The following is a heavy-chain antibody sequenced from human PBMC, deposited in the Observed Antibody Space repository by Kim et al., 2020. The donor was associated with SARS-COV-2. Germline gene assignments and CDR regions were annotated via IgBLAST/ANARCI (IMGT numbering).Heavy chain of an antibody. Sequence: YAQKFQGRVTMTRDTSTSTVYMELSSLRSEDTAVYYCAREGGGSTRGFDYWGQGTLVTVSS. CDR3: AREGGGSTRGFDY. V-gene: IGHV1-46*01. D-gene: IGHD3-16*01. J-gene: IGHJ4*02.